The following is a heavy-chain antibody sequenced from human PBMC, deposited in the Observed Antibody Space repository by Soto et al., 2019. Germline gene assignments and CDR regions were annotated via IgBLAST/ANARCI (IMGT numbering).Heavy chain of an antibody. CDR1: GGSFSGYY. D-gene: IGHD6-13*01. Sequence: PSETLSLTCAVYGGSFSGYYWSWIRQPPGKGLEWIGEINHSGSTNYNPSLKSRVTISVDTYKNQFPLKLSSVTAADTAVYYCASNPRIAAAGTLPYYYYGMDVWGQGTTVTVSS. J-gene: IGHJ6*02. CDR3: ASNPRIAAAGTLPYYYYGMDV. V-gene: IGHV4-34*01. CDR2: INHSGST.